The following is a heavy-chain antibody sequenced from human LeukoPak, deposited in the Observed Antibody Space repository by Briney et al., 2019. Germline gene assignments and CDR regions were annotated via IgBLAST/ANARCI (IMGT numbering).Heavy chain of an antibody. CDR2: ISSSSSYI. Sequence: PGGSLRLSCAASGFTFSSYSMNWVRQAPGKGLEWVSSISSSSSYIYYADSVKGRFTISRDNAKNSLYLQMNSLRAEDTAVYYCARDARLSLLWFGETGYWGQGTLVTVSS. J-gene: IGHJ4*02. V-gene: IGHV3-21*01. CDR3: ARDARLSLLWFGETGY. CDR1: GFTFSSYS. D-gene: IGHD3-10*01.